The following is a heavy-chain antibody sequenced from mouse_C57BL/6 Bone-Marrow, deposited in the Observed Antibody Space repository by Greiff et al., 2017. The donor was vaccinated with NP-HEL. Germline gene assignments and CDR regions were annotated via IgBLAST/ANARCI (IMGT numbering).Heavy chain of an antibody. J-gene: IGHJ3*01. CDR1: GFTFSDYG. Sequence: EVQLVESGGGLVKPGGSLKLSCAASGFTFSDYGMHWVRQAPEKGLEWVAYISSGSSTIYYADTVKGRFTISRDNAKNTLFLQMTSLRSEDTAMYYCARRDYGGPFAYWGQGTLVTVSA. D-gene: IGHD2-4*01. CDR2: ISSGSSTI. V-gene: IGHV5-17*01. CDR3: ARRDYGGPFAY.